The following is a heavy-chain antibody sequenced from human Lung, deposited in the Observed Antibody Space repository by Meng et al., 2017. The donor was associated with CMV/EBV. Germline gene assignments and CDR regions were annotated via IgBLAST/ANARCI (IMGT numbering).Heavy chain of an antibody. J-gene: IGHJ6*02. V-gene: IGHV3-48*03. CDR1: GFTLSGDE. CDR2: ISSSSPI. Sequence: GGSLRLSCVASGFTLSGDEMNWVRQAPGKGLEWVSYISSSSPIYYVDSVKGRFTVSRDNAKNSLYLQMNSLRAEDTAVYYCARVSRRGTAASYAMDVWGQGTTVTVSS. CDR3: ARVSRRGTAASYAMDV. D-gene: IGHD6-13*01.